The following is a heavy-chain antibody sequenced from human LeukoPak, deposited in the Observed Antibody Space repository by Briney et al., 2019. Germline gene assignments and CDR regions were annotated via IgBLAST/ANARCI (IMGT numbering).Heavy chain of an antibody. D-gene: IGHD2-15*01. CDR3: AKGPRGDCSGGSCPGDS. V-gene: IGHV3-23*01. CDR1: GFSFSIYA. Sequence: GGSLRLSCAASGFSFSIYAMSWARQAPGKGLEWVSTISAGGDTTYYADSVKGRFTISRDNSKNTLYVQIKRVRADDTAIYYCAKGPRGDCSGGSCPGDSWGQGTLVTVSS. J-gene: IGHJ4*02. CDR2: ISAGGDTT.